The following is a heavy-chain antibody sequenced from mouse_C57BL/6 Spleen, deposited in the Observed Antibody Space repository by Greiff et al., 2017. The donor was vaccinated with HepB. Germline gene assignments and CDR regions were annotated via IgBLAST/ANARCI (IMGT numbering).Heavy chain of an antibody. V-gene: IGHV1-74*01. CDR2: IHPSDSDT. CDR3: AREGGRYDGGNYYAMDY. CDR1: GYTFTSYW. J-gene: IGHJ4*01. D-gene: IGHD2-12*01. Sequence: VQLQQPGAELVKPGASVKVSCKASGYTFTSYWMHWVKQRPGQGLEWIGRIHPSDSDTNYNQKFKGKATLTVDKSSSTAYMQLSSLTSEDAAVYYCAREGGRYDGGNYYAMDYWGQGTSVTVSS.